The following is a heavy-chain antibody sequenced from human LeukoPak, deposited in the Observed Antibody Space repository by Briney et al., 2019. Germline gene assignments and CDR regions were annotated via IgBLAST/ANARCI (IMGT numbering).Heavy chain of an antibody. Sequence: PSETLSLTCSVSGGSISSYYWSWIRQPPGKGLGWIGYSGSTNYNPSLKSRVTISVDTSKNQFSLRLSSVTAADTAVYYCARQIFGDGWFDPWGQGTLVTVSS. J-gene: IGHJ5*02. CDR2: SGST. D-gene: IGHD3-10*01. CDR1: GGSISSYY. CDR3: ARQIFGDGWFDP. V-gene: IGHV4-59*08.